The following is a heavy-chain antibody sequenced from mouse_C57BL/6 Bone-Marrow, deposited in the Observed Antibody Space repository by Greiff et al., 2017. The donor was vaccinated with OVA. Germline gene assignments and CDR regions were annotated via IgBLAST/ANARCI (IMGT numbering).Heavy chain of an antibody. V-gene: IGHV1-82*01. CDR3: AREESYYGSSYGWYFDV. CDR1: GYAFSSSW. Sequence: QVQLKESGPELVKPGASVKISCKASGYAFSSSWMNWVKQRPGKGLEWIGRIYPGDGDTNYNGKFKGKATLTADKSSSTAYMQLSSLTSEDSAVYFCAREESYYGSSYGWYFDVWGTGTTVTVSS. CDR2: IYPGDGDT. D-gene: IGHD1-1*01. J-gene: IGHJ1*03.